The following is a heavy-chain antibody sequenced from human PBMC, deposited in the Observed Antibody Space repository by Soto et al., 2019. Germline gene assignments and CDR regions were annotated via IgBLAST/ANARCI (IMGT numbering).Heavy chain of an antibody. Sequence: ASVKVSCKASGYTFTSYGISWVRQAPGQGLEWMGWISAYNGNTNYAQKLQGRVTMTTDTSTSTAYMELGSLRSDDTAVYYCARDSFPVGYDFWSGYYNPPPDHYYMDVWGKGTTVTVSS. CDR1: GYTFTSYG. J-gene: IGHJ6*03. D-gene: IGHD3-3*01. CDR2: ISAYNGNT. V-gene: IGHV1-18*01. CDR3: ARDSFPVGYDFWSGYYNPPPDHYYMDV.